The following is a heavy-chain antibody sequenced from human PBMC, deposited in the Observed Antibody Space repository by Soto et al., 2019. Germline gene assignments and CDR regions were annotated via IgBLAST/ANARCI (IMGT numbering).Heavy chain of an antibody. J-gene: IGHJ4*02. CDR1: GFTFSSYA. V-gene: IGHV3-30-3*01. CDR2: ISYDGSNK. D-gene: IGHD6-19*01. Sequence: GGSLRLSCAASGFTFSSYAMHWARQAPGKGLEWVAVISYDGSNKYYADSVKGRFTISRDNSKNTLYLQMNSLRAGDTAVYYCARAVAGTSRKVRPQDYWGQGTLVTVSS. CDR3: ARAVAGTSRKVRPQDY.